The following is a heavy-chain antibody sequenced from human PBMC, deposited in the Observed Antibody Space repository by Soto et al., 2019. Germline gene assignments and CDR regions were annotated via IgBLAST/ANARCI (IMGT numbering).Heavy chain of an antibody. CDR2: INAGSGNT. V-gene: IGHV1-3*01. D-gene: IGHD2-2*01. CDR3: ANDSIVIPCDKGLDY. CDR1: GYTSTNYG. Sequence: ASVKVSCKASGYTSTNYGMHWVRQAPGQRLEWMGWINAGSGNTKYSQKFQGRITITRDTSASTVYMELSSLRSEDTAVYYCANDSIVIPCDKGLDYWGQGALVTVSS. J-gene: IGHJ4*02.